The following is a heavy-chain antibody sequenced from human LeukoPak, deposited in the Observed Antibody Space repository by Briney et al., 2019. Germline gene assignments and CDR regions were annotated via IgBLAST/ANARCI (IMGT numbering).Heavy chain of an antibody. Sequence: ASVKVSCKASGYTFTSYAMNWVRQAPGQGLEWMGWINTNTGNPTYAQGFTGRFVFSLDTSVSTAYLQISSLKAEDTAVYYCARDQGTTKPYGRYSYGSLAGYWGQGTLVTVSS. J-gene: IGHJ4*02. D-gene: IGHD5-18*01. V-gene: IGHV7-4-1*02. CDR2: INTNTGNP. CDR1: GYTFTSYA. CDR3: ARDQGTTKPYGRYSYGSLAGY.